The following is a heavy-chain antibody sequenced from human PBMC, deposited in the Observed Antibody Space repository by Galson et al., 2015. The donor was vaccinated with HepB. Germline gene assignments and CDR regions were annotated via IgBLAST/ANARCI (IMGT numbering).Heavy chain of an antibody. CDR2: IKTKAAGGTA. D-gene: IGHD2-8*01. V-gene: IGHV3-15*01. CDR3: SHPVPKVLPRSSAFHI. Sequence: SLRLSCAASGFIFSDAWMSWVRQAPGKGLEWVGRIKTKAAGGTAVHAASVEGRFTISRDDSKNTLYLQMNSLKDDDTAVYYCSHPVPKVLPRSSAFHIWGPGTAVTVSS. CDR1: GFIFSDAW. J-gene: IGHJ3*02.